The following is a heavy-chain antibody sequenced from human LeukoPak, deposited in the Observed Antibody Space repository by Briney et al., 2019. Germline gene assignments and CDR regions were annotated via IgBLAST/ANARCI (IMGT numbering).Heavy chain of an antibody. J-gene: IGHJ2*01. CDR3: AKVIGGGRNWYFDL. V-gene: IGHV3-21*01. D-gene: IGHD4-23*01. CDR2: VSSSSTNK. Sequence: GGSLRLSCAASGSTFSSYAMNWVRQAPGKGLEWVSSVSSSSTNKFYADSVKGRFTISRDNSKNTLYLQMNSLRAEDTAVYYCAKVIGGGRNWYFDLWGRGTLVTVSS. CDR1: GSTFSSYA.